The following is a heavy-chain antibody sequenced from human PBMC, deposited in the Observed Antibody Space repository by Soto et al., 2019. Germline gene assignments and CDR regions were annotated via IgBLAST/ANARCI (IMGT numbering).Heavy chain of an antibody. J-gene: IGHJ4*02. CDR2: IYHSGST. D-gene: IGHD2-15*01. Sequence: SETLSLTCTVSGGSISSGGYYWSWIRQPPGKGLEWIGYIYHSGSTYYNPSLKSRVTISVDTSKNQFSLNLSFVTAADTAVYYCATMGTPATGLYYFDYWGQGTLVTVSS. CDR1: GGSISSGGYY. V-gene: IGHV4-30-2*05. CDR3: ATMGTPATGLYYFDY.